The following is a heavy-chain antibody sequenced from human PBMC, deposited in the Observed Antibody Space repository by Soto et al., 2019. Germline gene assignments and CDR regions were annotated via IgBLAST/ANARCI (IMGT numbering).Heavy chain of an antibody. CDR3: ARSKGRYWYFDL. CDR2: ISYDGSNK. CDR1: GFTFSSYA. J-gene: IGHJ2*01. V-gene: IGHV3-30-3*01. Sequence: QVQLVESGGGVVQPGRSLRLSCAASGFTFSSYAMHWVRQAPGKGLEWVAVISYDGSNKYYADSVKGRFTISRDNPKNTLYLQMNSLRAEDTAVYYCARSKGRYWYFDLWGRGTLVTVSS.